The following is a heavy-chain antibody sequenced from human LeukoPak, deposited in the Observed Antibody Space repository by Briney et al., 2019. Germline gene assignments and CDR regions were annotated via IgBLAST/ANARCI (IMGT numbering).Heavy chain of an antibody. D-gene: IGHD2-15*01. V-gene: IGHV1-18*01. CDR2: ISAYNGNT. CDR1: GYTFTSYG. Sequence: GASVKVSCNASGYTFTSYGISWVRQAPGQGLEWMGWISAYNGNTNYAQKLQGRVTMTTDTSTSTAYMELRSLRSDDTAVYYCARAVSVVAAGENWFDPWGQGTLVTVSS. CDR3: ARAVSVVAAGENWFDP. J-gene: IGHJ5*02.